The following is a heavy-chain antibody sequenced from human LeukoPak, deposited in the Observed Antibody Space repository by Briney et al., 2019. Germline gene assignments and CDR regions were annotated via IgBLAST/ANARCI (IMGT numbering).Heavy chain of an antibody. V-gene: IGHV3-21*01. CDR1: GFTFSSYS. Sequence: GGSLRLSCTASGFTFSSYSMNWVRQAPGRGLEWVSSISYSNSYIYYAESVKGRFTISRDNARNSLYLQMNSLRAEDTAVYYCARDPPTDDNSFDYWGQGTLVTVSS. CDR3: ARDPPTDDNSFDY. D-gene: IGHD1-1*01. J-gene: IGHJ4*02. CDR2: ISYSNSYI.